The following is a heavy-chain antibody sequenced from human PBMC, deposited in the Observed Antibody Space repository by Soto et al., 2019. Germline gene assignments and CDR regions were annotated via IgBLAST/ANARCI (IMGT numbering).Heavy chain of an antibody. J-gene: IGHJ4*02. CDR1: GYTFTSSW. Sequence: PGESLKISCKGSGYTFTSSWIGWVRQMPGKGLEWMGIIYPGDSDTRYSPSFQGQVTISADKSISTAYLHWSSLRASDTAMYYCARQGPAVVFDYWGQGTLVTVS. CDR2: IYPGDSDT. V-gene: IGHV5-51*01. D-gene: IGHD6-19*01. CDR3: ARQGPAVVFDY.